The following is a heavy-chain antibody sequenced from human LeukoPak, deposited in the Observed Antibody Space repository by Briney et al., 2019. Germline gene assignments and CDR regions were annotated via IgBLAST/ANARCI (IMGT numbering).Heavy chain of an antibody. D-gene: IGHD4-17*01. V-gene: IGHV4-59*01. CDR3: ARGPSVTSIGGP. Sequence: SETLSLTCTVSGDSISHYYWSWIRQPPEKGLGWIGYTYYGGSTKFNPSLKSRVAISVDTSKKQFSLNLTSVTAADTAVYYCARGPSVTSIGGPWGQGTLVTVSA. J-gene: IGHJ5*02. CDR2: TYYGGST. CDR1: GDSISHYY.